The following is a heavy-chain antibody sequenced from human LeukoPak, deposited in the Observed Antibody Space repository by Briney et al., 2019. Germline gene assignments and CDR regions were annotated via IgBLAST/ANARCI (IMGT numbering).Heavy chain of an antibody. CDR1: GYTFNNYY. D-gene: IGHD3-16*02. Sequence: ASVKVSCKASGYTFNNYYMYWVRQAPGQGLEWMGMINPSGGGTSYAQKFQGWVTMTRDTSISTAYMELSRLRSDDTAVYYCARERVITFGGVIVFIYYGMDVWGQGTTVTVSS. V-gene: IGHV1-46*02. CDR2: INPSGGGT. CDR3: ARERVITFGGVIVFIYYGMDV. J-gene: IGHJ6*02.